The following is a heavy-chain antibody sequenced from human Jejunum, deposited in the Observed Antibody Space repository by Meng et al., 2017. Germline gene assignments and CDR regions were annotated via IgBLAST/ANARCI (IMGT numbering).Heavy chain of an antibody. Sequence: GGSLSLSCEATGFTFISCEMNWVRQAPGKALEWISYTNGSGKTTYYADSVRGRFTLSRENARHSLYLQMSSLTVEDPAVYYCAREGSSWSMVDYWGQGTLVTVSS. CDR2: TNGSGKTT. CDR3: AREGSSWSMVDY. D-gene: IGHD6-13*01. J-gene: IGHJ4*02. CDR1: GFTFISCE. V-gene: IGHV3-48*03.